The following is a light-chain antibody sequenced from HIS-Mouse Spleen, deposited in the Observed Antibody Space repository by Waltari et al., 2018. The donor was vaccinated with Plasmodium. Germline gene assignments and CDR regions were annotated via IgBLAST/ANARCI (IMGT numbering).Light chain of an antibody. CDR1: SSDVGGYNY. Sequence: QSALTQPRSVSGSPGQSVTISCTGTSSDVGGYNYVSWYHQHPGKAPKLMIYDVSKRPSGVPDRFFGSKSGNTASLTISGLQAEDEADYYCCSYAGSYTYVFGTGTKVTVL. J-gene: IGLJ1*01. CDR2: DVS. V-gene: IGLV2-11*01. CDR3: CSYAGSYTYV.